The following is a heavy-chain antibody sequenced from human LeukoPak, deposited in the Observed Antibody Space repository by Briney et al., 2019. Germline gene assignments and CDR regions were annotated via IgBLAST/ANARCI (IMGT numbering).Heavy chain of an antibody. CDR1: GFTFSSYA. CDR2: ISSNGGST. V-gene: IGHV3-64*01. CDR3: ARGAYITIFGVASNAFDI. J-gene: IGHJ3*02. Sequence: PGGSLRLSCAASGFTFSSYAMHWVRQAPGKGLEYVSAISSNGGSTYYANSVKGRFTISRDNSKNTLYLQMGSLRAEDMAVYYCARGAYITIFGVASNAFDIWGQGTMVTVSS. D-gene: IGHD3-3*01.